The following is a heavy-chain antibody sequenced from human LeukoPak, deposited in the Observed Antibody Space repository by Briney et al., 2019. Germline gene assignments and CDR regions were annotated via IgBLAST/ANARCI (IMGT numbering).Heavy chain of an antibody. CDR1: GFTFSSYG. V-gene: IGHV3-33*01. Sequence: GGSLRLSCAASGFTFSSYGMHWVRQAPGKGLEWVAVIWYDGSNKYYADSVKGRFTISRDNSKNTLYLQMNSLRAEDTAVYYCARGFSQLGYYYYMDVWGKGTTVTVSS. J-gene: IGHJ6*03. CDR3: ARGFSQLGYYYYMDV. CDR2: IWYDGSNK. D-gene: IGHD6-6*01.